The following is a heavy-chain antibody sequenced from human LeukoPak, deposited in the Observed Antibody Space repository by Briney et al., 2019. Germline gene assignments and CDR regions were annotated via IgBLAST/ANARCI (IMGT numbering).Heavy chain of an antibody. D-gene: IGHD1-26*01. V-gene: IGHV3-48*03. CDR1: GFTFSSYE. Sequence: GGSLRLSCAASGFTFSSYEMNWVRQAPGKGLEWVSYISTSGSNIYYADSVEGRFTISRDNARNSLYLQMNSLRAEDTAVYYCATNLVGATKYYFDYWGQGTLVTVSS. CDR2: ISTSGSNI. CDR3: ATNLVGATKYYFDY. J-gene: IGHJ4*02.